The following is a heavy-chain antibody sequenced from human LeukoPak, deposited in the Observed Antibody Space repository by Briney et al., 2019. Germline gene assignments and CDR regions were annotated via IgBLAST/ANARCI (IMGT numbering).Heavy chain of an antibody. CDR3: ASPDDYFDY. V-gene: IGHV3-9*01. CDR1: GFTFDVYA. Sequence: PGRSLRLSCAASGFTFDVYAMHWVRQAPGKGLEWVSGISWNSGSIGYADSVKGRFTISRDNSKNTLYLQMNSLRAEDTAVYYCASPDDYFDYWGQGTLVTVSS. D-gene: IGHD5-24*01. CDR2: ISWNSGSI. J-gene: IGHJ4*02.